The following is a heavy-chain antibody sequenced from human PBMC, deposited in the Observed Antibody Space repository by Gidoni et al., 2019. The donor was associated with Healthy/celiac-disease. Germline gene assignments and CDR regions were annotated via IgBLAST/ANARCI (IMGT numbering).Heavy chain of an antibody. Sequence: EVQLVESGVGLVQPGRSLRRSCTASGFTFGDYAMSWFRQAPGKGLEWVGFIRSKAYGGTTEYAASVKGRFTISRDDSKSIAYLQMNSLKTEDTAVYYCARDQGLGWELLGWFDPWGQGTLVTVSS. CDR3: ARDQGLGWELLGWFDP. CDR2: IRSKAYGGTT. D-gene: IGHD1-26*01. CDR1: GFTFGDYA. J-gene: IGHJ5*02. V-gene: IGHV3-49*03.